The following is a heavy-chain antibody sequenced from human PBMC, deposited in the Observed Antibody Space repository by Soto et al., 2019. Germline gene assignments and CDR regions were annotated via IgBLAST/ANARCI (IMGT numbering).Heavy chain of an antibody. D-gene: IGHD3-22*01. Sequence: EVQLVESGGGLVKPGGSLRLSCAASGFTFSSYSMNWVRQAPGKGLEWVSSISSSSSYIYYADSVKGRFTISRDKAKNSLYLQMNSLRAEDTAVDYCARTLRYDRSGRDYGMDVWGQGTTVTVSS. J-gene: IGHJ6*02. CDR2: ISSSSSYI. V-gene: IGHV3-21*01. CDR3: ARTLRYDRSGRDYGMDV. CDR1: GFTFSSYS.